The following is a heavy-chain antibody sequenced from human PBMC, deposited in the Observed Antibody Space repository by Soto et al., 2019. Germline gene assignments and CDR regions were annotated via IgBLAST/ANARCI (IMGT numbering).Heavy chain of an antibody. CDR1: GFTFSHYA. CDR3: AKDGSHNVDY. Sequence: QVQLVESGGGVVQPGRSLRLSCAASGFTFSHYAMHWVRQAPGKGLEWVALMSYDGSNEYYADSVKGRFTISRDNSKNSLYLQMSSLRAEDTGVYYCAKDGSHNVDYWGQGTLVTVSS. D-gene: IGHD1-26*01. J-gene: IGHJ4*01. CDR2: MSYDGSNE. V-gene: IGHV3-30*18.